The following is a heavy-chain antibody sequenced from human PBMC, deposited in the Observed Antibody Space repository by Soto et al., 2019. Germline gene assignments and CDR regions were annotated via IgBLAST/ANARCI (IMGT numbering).Heavy chain of an antibody. CDR3: ARGGRYSGSYDAFDI. D-gene: IGHD1-26*01. CDR1: GFTFSSYG. J-gene: IGHJ3*02. CDR2: IWYDGSNK. Sequence: GGSLRLSCAASGFTFSSYGMHWVRQAPGKGLEWVAVIWYDGSNKYYADSVKGRFTISRDNSKNTLYLQMNSLRAEDTAVYYCARGGRYSGSYDAFDIWGHGTMVTVSS. V-gene: IGHV3-33*01.